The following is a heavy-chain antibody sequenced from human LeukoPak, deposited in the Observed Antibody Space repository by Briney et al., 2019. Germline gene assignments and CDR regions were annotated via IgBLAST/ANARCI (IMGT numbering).Heavy chain of an antibody. D-gene: IGHD3-10*01. V-gene: IGHV1-2*06. CDR2: INPNSGGT. Sequence: VASVKVSCKASGYTLTGYYMHWVRQAPGQGLEWMGRINPNSGGTNYAQKFQGRVTMTRDTSISTAYMELSRLRSDATAVYYCARSSLYGSGSYHNDYWGQGTLVTVSS. CDR3: ARSSLYGSGSYHNDY. CDR1: GYTLTGYY. J-gene: IGHJ4*02.